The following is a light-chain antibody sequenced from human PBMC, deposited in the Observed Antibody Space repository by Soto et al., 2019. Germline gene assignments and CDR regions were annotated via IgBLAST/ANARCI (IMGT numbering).Light chain of an antibody. J-gene: IGLJ2*01. CDR2: KDS. Sequence: SYELTQPPSVSVSPGQTARITCSGDALPKQYAYWYQQKPGPAPVLVIYKDSERPSAIPERFSGSSSGTTVTLTISGVQAEDEADYYCQSADSSGTYVVFGGGTKLTGL. CDR3: QSADSSGTYVV. CDR1: ALPKQY. V-gene: IGLV3-25*03.